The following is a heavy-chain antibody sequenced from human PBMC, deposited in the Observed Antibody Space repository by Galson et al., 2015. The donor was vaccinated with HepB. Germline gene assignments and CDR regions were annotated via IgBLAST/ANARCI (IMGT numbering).Heavy chain of an antibody. D-gene: IGHD2-15*01. V-gene: IGHV3-21*01. CDR1: GFTFSSYS. CDR3: ARDRFQKNIVVVVAATLAAFDI. CDR2: ISSSSSYI. Sequence: SLRLSCAASGFTFSSYSMNWVRQAPGKGLEWVSSISSSSSYIYYADSVKGRFTISRDNAKNSLYLQMNSLRAEDTAVYYCARDRFQKNIVVVVAATLAAFDIWGQGTMVTVSS. J-gene: IGHJ3*02.